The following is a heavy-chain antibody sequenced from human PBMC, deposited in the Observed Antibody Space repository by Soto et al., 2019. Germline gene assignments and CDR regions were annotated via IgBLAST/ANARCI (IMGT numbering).Heavy chain of an antibody. CDR2: INHSGST. V-gene: IGHV4-34*01. Sequence: SETLSLTCAVYGGSFSGYYCSWIRQPPGKGLEWIGEINHSGSTNYNPSLKSRVTISVDTSKNQFSLKLSSVTAADTAVYYCARAKPPLKYQLLFGWFDPWGQGTLVTVSS. CDR3: ARAKPPLKYQLLFGWFDP. D-gene: IGHD2-2*01. CDR1: GGSFSGYY. J-gene: IGHJ5*02.